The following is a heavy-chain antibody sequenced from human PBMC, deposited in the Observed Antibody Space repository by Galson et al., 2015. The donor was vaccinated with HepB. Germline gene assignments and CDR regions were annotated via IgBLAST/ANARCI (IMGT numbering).Heavy chain of an antibody. D-gene: IGHD3-22*01. Sequence: SLRLSCAASGFTFSDHYMEWVRQAPGKGLEWVGRVRTQAYTYLTEYAASVKGRFTTSRDDSKNSLYLQMDSLKTDDTAVYYCARGLYDSSGYYLFLDYWGQGTLVTVSS. CDR3: ARGLYDSSGYYLFLDY. V-gene: IGHV3-72*01. CDR1: GFTFSDHY. CDR2: VRTQAYTYLT. J-gene: IGHJ4*02.